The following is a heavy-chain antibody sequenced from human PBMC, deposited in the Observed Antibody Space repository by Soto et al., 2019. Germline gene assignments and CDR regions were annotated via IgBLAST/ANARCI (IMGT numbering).Heavy chain of an antibody. J-gene: IGHJ3*02. CDR3: ANGAFRFLEYDAFAI. D-gene: IGHD3-3*01. Sequence: EVQLVESGGGLVQPGRSLRLSCAASGFTFDDYAMHWVRQAPGKGLEWVSGISWNSGTIDYADSVKGRFTISRDNAYNTLYLQMNSLRPEATALYYCANGAFRFLEYDAFAIWGQGTMVTVSS. CDR2: ISWNSGTI. CDR1: GFTFDDYA. V-gene: IGHV3-9*01.